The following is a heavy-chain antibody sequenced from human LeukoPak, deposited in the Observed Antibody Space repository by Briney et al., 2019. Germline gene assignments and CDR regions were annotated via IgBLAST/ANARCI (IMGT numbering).Heavy chain of an antibody. CDR3: ARGRAAAITYYFDS. V-gene: IGHV3-13*01. J-gene: IGHJ4*02. CDR1: GFTFSNYD. Sequence: GGSLRLSCAASGFTFSNYDMHWVRQVTGKGREWVAAIGPAGDAYYPGSVKGRFTISRENAKNSLYLHMNSLRAGDTAVYYCARGRAAAITYYFDSWGQGTLVTVSS. D-gene: IGHD5-18*01. CDR2: IGPAGDA.